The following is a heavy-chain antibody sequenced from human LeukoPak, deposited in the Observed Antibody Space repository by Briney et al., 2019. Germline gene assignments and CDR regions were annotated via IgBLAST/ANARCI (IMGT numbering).Heavy chain of an antibody. J-gene: IGHJ6*03. D-gene: IGHD3-10*01. V-gene: IGHV4-34*01. CDR3: ARGRGVIGFTNSYYYYMDV. Sequence: SETLSLTCAVYGGSFSGYYCSWIRQPPGKGLEWIGEINHSGSTNYNPSLKSRVTISVDTSKNQFSLKLSSVTAADTAVYYCARGRGVIGFTNSYYYYMDVWGKGTTVTVSS. CDR1: GGSFSGYY. CDR2: INHSGST.